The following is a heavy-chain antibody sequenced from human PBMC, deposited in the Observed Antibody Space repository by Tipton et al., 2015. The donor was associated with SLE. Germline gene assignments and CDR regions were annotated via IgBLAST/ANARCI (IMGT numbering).Heavy chain of an antibody. Sequence: LRLSCTVSGGSISSGGYYWSWIRQHPGKGLEWIGYIYYSGSTYYNPSLKSRVTISVDTSKNQFSLKLSSVTAADTAVYYCAEASAGRNFDYWGQGTLVTVSS. CDR3: AEASAGRNFDY. CDR1: GGSISSGGYY. J-gene: IGHJ4*02. D-gene: IGHD6-13*01. CDR2: IYYSGST. V-gene: IGHV4-31*02.